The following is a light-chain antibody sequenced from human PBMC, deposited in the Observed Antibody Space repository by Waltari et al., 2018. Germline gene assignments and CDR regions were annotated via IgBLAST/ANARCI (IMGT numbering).Light chain of an antibody. V-gene: IGLV2-11*01. J-gene: IGLJ2*01. CDR2: DVS. Sequence: QSALTQPRSVSGSPGQSVPISCTGTSSDVGGSNYVSWYQQHPGKAPNLMIYDVSKRPSGVPDRFSGSKSGNTASLTISGLQAEDEADYYCCSYAGSYTLVFGGGTKLTVL. CDR1: SSDVGGSNY. CDR3: CSYAGSYTLV.